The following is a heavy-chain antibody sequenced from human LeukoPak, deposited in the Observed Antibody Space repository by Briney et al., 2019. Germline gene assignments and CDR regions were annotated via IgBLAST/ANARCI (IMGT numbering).Heavy chain of an antibody. Sequence: SETLSLTCTVSGGSISSYYWSWIRQPPGKGLEWIGYIYYSGSTNYNPSLKSRVTISVDTSKNQFSLKLSSVTAADTAVYYCARGGAPSGSYHSWFDPWGQGTLVTVSS. J-gene: IGHJ5*02. V-gene: IGHV4-59*01. CDR2: IYYSGST. CDR1: GGSISSYY. CDR3: ARGGAPSGSYHSWFDP. D-gene: IGHD1-26*01.